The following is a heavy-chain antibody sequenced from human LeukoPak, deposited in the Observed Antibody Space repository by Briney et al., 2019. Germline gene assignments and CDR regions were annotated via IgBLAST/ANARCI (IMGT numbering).Heavy chain of an antibody. CDR2: INPYSGAT. Sequence: ASVKVSCKASGYTFTGYYIHWVRQAPGQGLEWMGWINPYSGATNYAPKFQGRVTMTRDTSISRGYMELSRVRSDDTAVYYCARQTGAGNLFDPLGQGTLVTVSS. V-gene: IGHV1-2*02. J-gene: IGHJ5*02. CDR3: ARQTGAGNLFDP. CDR1: GYTFTGYY. D-gene: IGHD3-10*01.